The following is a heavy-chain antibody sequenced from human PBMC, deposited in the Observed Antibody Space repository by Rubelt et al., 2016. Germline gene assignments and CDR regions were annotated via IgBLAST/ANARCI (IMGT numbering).Heavy chain of an antibody. CDR3: ASAIGVVDYFDY. V-gene: IGHV4-34*01. J-gene: IGHJ4*02. Sequence: QVQLQQWGAGLLKPSETLSLTCAVYGGSFSGYYWSWIRQPPGKGLEWIGEINHSGSTNYNPSCMRRVSISVCTSKNKFSLKLRFMTAADAAVYYCASAIGVVDYFDYWGQGTLVTVSS. CDR1: GGSFSGYY. CDR2: INHSGST. D-gene: IGHD3-3*01.